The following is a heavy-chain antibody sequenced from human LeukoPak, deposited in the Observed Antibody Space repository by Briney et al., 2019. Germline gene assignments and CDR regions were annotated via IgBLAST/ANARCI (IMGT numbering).Heavy chain of an antibody. CDR3: ARDSCSSTSCRKKFDN. V-gene: IGHV4-39*07. J-gene: IGHJ4*02. CDR2: IYYSGST. CDR1: GGSISSSSYY. Sequence: SETLSLTCTVSGGSISSSSYYWGWIRQPPGKGLEWIGYIYYSGSTYYSPSLKSRVTISVDTSKNQFSLKLSPVTAADTAVYYCARDSCSSTSCRKKFDNWGQGTLVTVSS. D-gene: IGHD2-2*01.